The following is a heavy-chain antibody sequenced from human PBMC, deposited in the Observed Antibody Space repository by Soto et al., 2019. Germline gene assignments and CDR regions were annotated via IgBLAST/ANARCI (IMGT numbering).Heavy chain of an antibody. CDR2: ISYDGSNK. J-gene: IGHJ4*02. Sequence: GGSLRLSCAASGFTFSSYGIHWVRQAPGKGLEWVAFISYDGSNKYYADSVKGRFTISRDNSKNTLYLQINSLRAEDTAVYFCAKDQYSSGPYYFDYWGQGTLVTVSS. V-gene: IGHV3-30*18. CDR3: AKDQYSSGPYYFDY. D-gene: IGHD6-19*01. CDR1: GFTFSSYG.